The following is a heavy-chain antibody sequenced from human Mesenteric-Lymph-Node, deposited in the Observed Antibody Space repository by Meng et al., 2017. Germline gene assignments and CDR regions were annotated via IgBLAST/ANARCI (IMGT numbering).Heavy chain of an antibody. CDR2: ISSSSSYI. J-gene: IGHJ4*02. V-gene: IGHV3-21*01. CDR1: GFTSSSYE. CDR3: ARADSSGYSGGPN. D-gene: IGHD3-22*01. Sequence: GGSLRLSCVASGFTSSSYEMNWVRQAAGKGREWVSSISSSSSYIYYADSVKGRFTISRDNAKNSQYLQRNSLRAEDTAVYYCARADSSGYSGGPNWGQGTLVTVSS.